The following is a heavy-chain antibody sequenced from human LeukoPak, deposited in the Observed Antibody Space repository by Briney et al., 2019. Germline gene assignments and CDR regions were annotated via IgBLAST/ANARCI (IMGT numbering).Heavy chain of an antibody. Sequence: GGSLRLSCVPSGFTFSSYAMHWVRQAPGKRLEYVSAISNNGGSTYYANSVKGRFTISRDNSKNTLSLQMGSLRAEDKAVYYCARGDSGSHLDYWGQGSLVTVSS. CDR3: ARGDSGSHLDY. CDR2: ISNNGGST. J-gene: IGHJ4*02. V-gene: IGHV3-64*01. CDR1: GFTFSSYA. D-gene: IGHD1-26*01.